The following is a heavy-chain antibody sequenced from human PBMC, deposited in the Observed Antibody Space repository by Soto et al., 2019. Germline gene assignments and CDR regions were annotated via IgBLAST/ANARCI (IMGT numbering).Heavy chain of an antibody. CDR1: GGTFSSYA. V-gene: IGHV1-69*13. Sequence: ASVKVSCKASGGTFSSYAISWVRQAPGQGLEWMGGIIPIFGTANYAQKFQGRVTITADESTSTAYMELSSLRSEDTAVYYCAREVDFWSGYYTGPPYYYYYGMDVWGKGTTVTVSS. CDR2: IIPIFGTA. CDR3: AREVDFWSGYYTGPPYYYYYGMDV. J-gene: IGHJ6*04. D-gene: IGHD3-3*01.